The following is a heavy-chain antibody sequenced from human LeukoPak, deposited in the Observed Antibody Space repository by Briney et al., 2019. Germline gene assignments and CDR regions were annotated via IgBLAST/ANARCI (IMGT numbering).Heavy chain of an antibody. V-gene: IGHV4-34*01. J-gene: IGHJ5*02. CDR2: IYYSGNT. D-gene: IGHD4-17*01. CDR1: GGSLSDHH. CDR3: ARGLPKHDYGDYGGTWFDP. Sequence: SETLSLTCGVYGGSLSDHHWTWIRQPPGKGLEWIGVIYYSGNTYYTPSLKSRVTMSIDTSKNQFSLRLSSVTAADTALYYCARGLPKHDYGDYGGTWFDPWGQGTLVTVSS.